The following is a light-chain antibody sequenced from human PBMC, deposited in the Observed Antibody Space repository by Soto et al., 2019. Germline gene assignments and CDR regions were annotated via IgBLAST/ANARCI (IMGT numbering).Light chain of an antibody. CDR3: LQHNSYPYT. CDR2: VAL. CDR1: QSISGY. Sequence: DIQMTQSPSSLSASVGDRVTITCRASQSISGYLNWYQHRPGKAPKLLIYVALSLQSGVPSRFSGSGSGAHFTLTISSLQPEDFGIYYCLQHNSYPYTFGPGTKVDIK. V-gene: IGKV1-39*01. J-gene: IGKJ2*01.